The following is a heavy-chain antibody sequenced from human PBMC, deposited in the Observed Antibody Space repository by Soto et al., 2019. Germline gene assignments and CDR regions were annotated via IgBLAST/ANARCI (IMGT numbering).Heavy chain of an antibody. CDR3: ARHHYDFWSGYLRWFDP. J-gene: IGHJ5*02. Sequence: PSETLSLTCTVSGGSISSSSYYWGWIRQPPVKGLEWIGSIYYSGSTYYNPSLKSRVTISVDTSKNQFSLKLSSVTAADTAVYYCARHHYDFWSGYLRWFDPWGQGTLVTVSS. CDR2: IYYSGST. V-gene: IGHV4-39*01. D-gene: IGHD3-3*01. CDR1: GGSISSSSYY.